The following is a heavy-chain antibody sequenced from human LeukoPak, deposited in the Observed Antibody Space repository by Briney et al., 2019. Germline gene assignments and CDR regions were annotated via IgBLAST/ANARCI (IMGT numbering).Heavy chain of an antibody. D-gene: IGHD2-2*01. CDR1: RFAFSSYW. J-gene: IGHJ4*02. V-gene: IGHV3-23*01. CDR2: ISDSGDKT. CDR3: AKDGGGYCNNSSC. Sequence: GGSLRLSCAASRFAFSSYWMSWVRQAPGKGLECVSAISDSGDKTDYADSVRGRFTIYRDNSKDTLYLQMNSLGGADTAVYYCAKDGGGYCNNSSCWGQGTLVTVSS.